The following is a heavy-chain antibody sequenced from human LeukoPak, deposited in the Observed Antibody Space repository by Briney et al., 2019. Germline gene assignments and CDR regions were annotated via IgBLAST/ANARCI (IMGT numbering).Heavy chain of an antibody. V-gene: IGHV5-51*01. CDR1: GYELTNNW. Sequence: GESLKISCQISGYELTNNWIGWVRQVPGKGLEWMGLIYPGYSDAKYSPSFQGQVTFSVDASISTAYLQLSGLRASDTAIYYCVGFAFTSSLDHWGQGTLVTVSS. CDR3: VGFAFTSSLDH. CDR2: IYPGYSDA. J-gene: IGHJ5*02. D-gene: IGHD6-13*01.